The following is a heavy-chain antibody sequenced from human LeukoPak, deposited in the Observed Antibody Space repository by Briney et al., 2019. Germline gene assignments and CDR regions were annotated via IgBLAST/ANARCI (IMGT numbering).Heavy chain of an antibody. CDR1: EFTLITNG. Sequence: GGSRKPSCEAPEFTLITNGMHWVRQAPAKGLKGVAFIWYDGSNKYYADSVKGRFTISRDNSKNTLYLQMNSLRAEDTAVYYCAKDRWRWLQVGYFDYWGQGTLVTVSS. V-gene: IGHV3-30*02. J-gene: IGHJ4*02. CDR2: IWYDGSNK. D-gene: IGHD5-24*01. CDR3: AKDRWRWLQVGYFDY.